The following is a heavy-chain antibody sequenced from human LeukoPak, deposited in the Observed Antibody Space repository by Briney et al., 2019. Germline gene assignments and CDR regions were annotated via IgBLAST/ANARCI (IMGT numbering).Heavy chain of an antibody. CDR1: GFTFSSYS. CDR3: AREVPSGYGLWYGMDV. Sequence: KPGGSLRLSCAASGFTFSSYSMNWVRQAPGKGLEWVSSISSSSSYIYYADSVKGRFTISRDNAKNSLYLQMNSLRAEDTAVYYCAREVPSGYGLWYGMDVWGQGTTVTVSS. J-gene: IGHJ6*02. CDR2: ISSSSSYI. V-gene: IGHV3-21*01. D-gene: IGHD5-12*01.